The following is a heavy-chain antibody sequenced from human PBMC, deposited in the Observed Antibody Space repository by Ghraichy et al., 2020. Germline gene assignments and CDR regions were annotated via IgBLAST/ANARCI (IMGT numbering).Heavy chain of an antibody. J-gene: IGHJ4*02. Sequence: GESLNISCAASGFSFNNYAMSWVCQAPGKGLEWVSVISGSGETIYYADSVQGRFTISRDNSNNTVYLQMNSLRAEDTAVYFCAKDLYQTLTLFDHWGQGTQLTVSS. D-gene: IGHD2-2*01. CDR1: GFSFNNYA. CDR3: AKDLYQTLTLFDH. V-gene: IGHV3-23*01. CDR2: ISGSGETI.